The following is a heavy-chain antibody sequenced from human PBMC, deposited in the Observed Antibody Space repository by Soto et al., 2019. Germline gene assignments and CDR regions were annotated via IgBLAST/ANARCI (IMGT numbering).Heavy chain of an antibody. Sequence: GASVKVSCKASGYSFTSLDINWVRQTAGQGLEWMGWMQPSTGRTGYAQKFQGRVTMTRDTSINTAYMELTTLTSDDTAFYYCARGVSVGVDYWGQGTLVTVSS. CDR2: MQPSTGRT. V-gene: IGHV1-8*01. CDR3: ARGVSVGVDY. D-gene: IGHD1-26*01. J-gene: IGHJ4*02. CDR1: GYSFTSLD.